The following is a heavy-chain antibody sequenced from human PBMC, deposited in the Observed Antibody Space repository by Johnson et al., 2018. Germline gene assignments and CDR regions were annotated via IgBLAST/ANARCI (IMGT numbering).Heavy chain of an antibody. CDR3: EKDDSSSSAAYGMDV. CDR2: IGWNSGSI. J-gene: IGHJ6*02. V-gene: IGHV3-9*01. D-gene: IGHD6-6*01. Sequence: VQLVQSGGGLVQPGRSLRLSCAASGFTFDDYAMHWLRQAPGKGLEWVSGIGWNSGSIGYADSVKGRFTIPRDNGKNSLFLQMNSLRAEDTALYYCEKDDSSSSAAYGMDVWGHGTAVTVSS. CDR1: GFTFDDYA.